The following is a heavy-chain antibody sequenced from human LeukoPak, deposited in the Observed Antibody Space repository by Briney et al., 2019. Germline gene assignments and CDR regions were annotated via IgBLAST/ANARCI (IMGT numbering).Heavy chain of an antibody. J-gene: IGHJ4*02. CDR1: GGTFSSYA. CDR2: FDPEDGET. CDR3: ATDLVVVPAAYWDY. D-gene: IGHD2-2*01. Sequence: ASVKVSCKASGGTFSSYAISWVRQAPGQGLEWMGGFDPEDGETIYAQKFQGRVTMTEDTSTDTAYMELSSLRSEDTAVYYCATDLVVVPAAYWDYWGQGTLVTVSS. V-gene: IGHV1-24*01.